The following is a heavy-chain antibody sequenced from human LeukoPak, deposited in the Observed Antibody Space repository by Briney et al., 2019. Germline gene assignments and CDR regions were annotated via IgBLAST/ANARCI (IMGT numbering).Heavy chain of an antibody. J-gene: IGHJ4*02. CDR1: GFTFSSNY. CDR2: IYSGGST. Sequence: GGSLRLSCAASGFTFSSNYMSWVRQAPGKGVEWVSVIYSGGSTYYADSVKGRFTISRDNSKNTLYLQMNSLRAEDTAVYYCARVGVAGPFDYWGQGTLVTVSS. D-gene: IGHD3-3*01. CDR3: ARVGVAGPFDY. V-gene: IGHV3-53*01.